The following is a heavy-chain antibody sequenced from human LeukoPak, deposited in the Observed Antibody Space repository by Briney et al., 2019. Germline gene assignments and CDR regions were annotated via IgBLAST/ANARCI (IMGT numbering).Heavy chain of an antibody. CDR3: ARDHYYYDSSGYYYHFDC. CDR2: ISSSSSFI. D-gene: IGHD3-22*01. V-gene: IGHV3-21*01. Sequence: GGSLGLSCAASGFTFSYYNMNWVRQAPGKGLEWVSSISSSSSFISYADSDTVRIRFRRDNAKNSLYLQMNSLRAEDTAVYYCARDHYYYDSSGYYYHFDCWGQGMLVSVSS. CDR1: GFTFSYYN. J-gene: IGHJ4*01.